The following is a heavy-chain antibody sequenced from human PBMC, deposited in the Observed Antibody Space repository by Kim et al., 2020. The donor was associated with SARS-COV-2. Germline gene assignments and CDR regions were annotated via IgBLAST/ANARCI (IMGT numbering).Heavy chain of an antibody. CDR3: ARGRVSSSWYEEPRGWFDP. CDR1: GGSFSGYY. V-gene: IGHV4-34*01. Sequence: SETLSLTCAVYGGSFSGYYWSWIRQPPGKGLEWIGEINHSGSTNYNPSLKSRVTISVDTSKNQFSLKLSSVTAADTAVYYCARGRVSSSWYEEPRGWFDPWGQGTLVTVSS. D-gene: IGHD6-13*01. J-gene: IGHJ5*02. CDR2: INHSGST.